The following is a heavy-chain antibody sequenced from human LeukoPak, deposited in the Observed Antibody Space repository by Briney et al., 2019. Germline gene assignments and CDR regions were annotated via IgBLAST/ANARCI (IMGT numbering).Heavy chain of an antibody. D-gene: IGHD3-22*01. CDR1: RFTFSSYA. CDR3: AKVGQGSCYCDSSGYPALYY. CDR2: ISGSGGST. Sequence: GGSLRLSCAASRFTFSSYAMSWVSQARGKGLEWVSAISGSGGSTYYADSVKGRFTISRDNSKNTLYLQMNSLRAEDTAVYYCAKVGQGSCYCDSSGYPALYYWGQGTLVTVSS. J-gene: IGHJ4*02. V-gene: IGHV3-23*01.